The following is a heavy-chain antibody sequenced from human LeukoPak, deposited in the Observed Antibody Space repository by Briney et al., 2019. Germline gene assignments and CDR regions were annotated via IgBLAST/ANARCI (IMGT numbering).Heavy chain of an antibody. CDR2: MNPNSGNA. J-gene: IGHJ5*02. D-gene: IGHD3-10*01. CDR3: ARGRLTLVRGVGHNWFDP. CDR1: GYTFASYD. V-gene: IGHV1-8*01. Sequence: GASVKVSCKASGYTFASYDIDWVRQATGQGLGWMGWMNPNSGNAGYAQKFQGRVTMTRNSSISTAYMELSSLRSEDTAVYYCARGRLTLVRGVGHNWFDPWGQGTLVTVSS.